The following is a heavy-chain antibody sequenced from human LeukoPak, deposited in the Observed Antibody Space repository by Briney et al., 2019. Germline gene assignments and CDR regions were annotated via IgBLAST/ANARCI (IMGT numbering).Heavy chain of an antibody. CDR3: ARDKAAAGRGLFDY. Sequence: GGSLRLSCAASGFTFSSYAMHWVRQAPGKGLEWVAVISYYGSNKYYADSVKGRFTISIDNSKNTLSLQMNSLTAGDTAVYYCARDKAAAGRGLFDYWGQGTLVTVSS. CDR1: GFTFSSYA. V-gene: IGHV3-30*04. CDR2: ISYYGSNK. D-gene: IGHD6-13*01. J-gene: IGHJ4*02.